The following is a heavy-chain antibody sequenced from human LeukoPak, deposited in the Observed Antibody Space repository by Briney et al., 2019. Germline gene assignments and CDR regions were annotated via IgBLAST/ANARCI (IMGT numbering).Heavy chain of an antibody. CDR1: GFTFSSSW. CDR2: INSDESIT. CDR3: ARGLVPGFLDY. D-gene: IGHD4-11*01. Sequence: GGSLRLSCAASGFTFSSSWTYWARQAPGKGLVWVSRINSDESITTYADSVKGRFTISRDNAKNPLYRQMNSLRAEDTAVYYCARGLVPGFLDYWGQGTPVTVSS. J-gene: IGHJ4*02. V-gene: IGHV3-74*01.